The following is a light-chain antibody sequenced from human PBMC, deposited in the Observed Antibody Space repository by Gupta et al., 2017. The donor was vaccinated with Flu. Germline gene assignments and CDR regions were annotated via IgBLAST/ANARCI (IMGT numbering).Light chain of an antibody. J-gene: IGKJ1*01. CDR2: LAS. CDR3: QQYKHGPRT. CDR1: QSVSSN. V-gene: IGKV3-15*01. Sequence: EIVMSLSPATLSVAPGERATLSCRASQSVSSNLAWYQQKPGQPPRPLIYLASTRATGIPARFSGSGSGTEFTLKISSLQSEDFAVYYCQQYKHGPRTFGQGTKVEVK.